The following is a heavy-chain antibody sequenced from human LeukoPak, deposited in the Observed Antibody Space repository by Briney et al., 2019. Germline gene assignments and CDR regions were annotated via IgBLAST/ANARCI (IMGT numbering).Heavy chain of an antibody. CDR1: GYTFTSYG. CDR2: ISAYNGNT. J-gene: IGHJ6*02. D-gene: IGHD2-15*01. Sequence: ASVKVSCTASGYTFTSYGISWVRQAPGQGLEWMGWISAYNGNTNYAQKLQGRVTMTIDTSTSTACMELRSLRSDDTAVYYCARDPPRIVVVVAATNYYGMDVWGQGTTVTVSS. CDR3: ARDPPRIVVVVAATNYYGMDV. V-gene: IGHV1-18*01.